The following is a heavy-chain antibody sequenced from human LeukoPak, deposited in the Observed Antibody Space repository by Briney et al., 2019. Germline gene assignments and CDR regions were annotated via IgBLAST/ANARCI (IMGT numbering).Heavy chain of an antibody. Sequence: SETLSLTCTVSGGSISSYYWSWIRQPPGKGLEWIGYIYYSGSTNYNPSLKSRVTISVDTSKNQFSLKLSSVTAADTAVYYCAGGRGYSGYDPRAADYWGQGTLSPSPQ. CDR3: AGGRGYSGYDPRAADY. CDR2: IYYSGST. D-gene: IGHD5-12*01. CDR1: GGSISSYY. V-gene: IGHV4-59*01. J-gene: IGHJ4*02.